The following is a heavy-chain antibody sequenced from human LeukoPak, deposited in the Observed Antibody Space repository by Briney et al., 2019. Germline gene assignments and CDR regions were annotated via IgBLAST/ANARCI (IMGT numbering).Heavy chain of an antibody. CDR2: MWYDGSTK. CDR3: ARDGIEAGLYFDL. Sequence: PGGSLRLSCAASGFTFSSYGMHWVRQAPGKGLDWVAVMWYDGSTKYYADSVKGRFTISRDNSKNTLYLQMSSLRAEDTAVYYCARDGIEAGLYFDLWGQGTLVTVSS. CDR1: GFTFSSYG. D-gene: IGHD6-13*01. V-gene: IGHV3-33*01. J-gene: IGHJ4*01.